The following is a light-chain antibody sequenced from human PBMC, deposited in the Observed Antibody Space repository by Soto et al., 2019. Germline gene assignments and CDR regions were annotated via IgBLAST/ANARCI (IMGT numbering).Light chain of an antibody. J-gene: IGKJ4*01. V-gene: IGKV3-11*02. CDR3: QQRDSWPLT. CDR1: QSVSSY. CDR2: DAS. Sequence: EIVLTQSPATLSLSPGERATLSCRASQSVSSYLAWYQKKPGQPPRLLIYDASNRATDIPARFSGSGSGRDFTLTISSLAPEDFAIYYCQQRDSWPLTFGGGTKVEI.